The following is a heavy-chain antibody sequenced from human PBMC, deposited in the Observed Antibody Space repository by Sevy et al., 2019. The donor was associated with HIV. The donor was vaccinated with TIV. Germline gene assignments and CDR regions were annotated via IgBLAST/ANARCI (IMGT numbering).Heavy chain of an antibody. D-gene: IGHD3-3*01. Sequence: SETLSLTCTVSGGSINSNNYYWGWIRQPPGKGLEWIGSVSYSGSTYYNPSLKSQITISVATSKNQFSLKVRSATAADTAVYYCAVITIFGVLTDNWFDPWGQGTLVTVSS. CDR3: AVITIFGVLTDNWFDP. V-gene: IGHV4-39*01. J-gene: IGHJ5*02. CDR2: VSYSGST. CDR1: GGSINSNNYY.